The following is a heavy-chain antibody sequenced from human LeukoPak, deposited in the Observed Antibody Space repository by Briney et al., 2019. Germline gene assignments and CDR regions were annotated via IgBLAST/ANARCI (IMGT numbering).Heavy chain of an antibody. CDR3: ARSRYYDSSGTAFDI. D-gene: IGHD3-22*01. Sequence: SETLSLTCAVYGGSFSGYYWSWIRRPPGKGLEWIGEINHSGSTNYNPSLKSRVTISVGTSKNQFSLKLSSVTAADTAVYYCARSRYYDSSGTAFDIWGQGTMVTVSS. V-gene: IGHV4-34*01. CDR1: GGSFSGYY. J-gene: IGHJ3*02. CDR2: INHSGST.